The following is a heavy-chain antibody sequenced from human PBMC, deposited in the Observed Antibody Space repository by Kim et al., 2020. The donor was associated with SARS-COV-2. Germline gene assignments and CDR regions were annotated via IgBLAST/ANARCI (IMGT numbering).Heavy chain of an antibody. CDR1: GYTFTTYA. CDR2: ISAYNGNT. D-gene: IGHD6-6*01. J-gene: IGHJ5*02. V-gene: IGHV1-18*01. Sequence: ASVKVSCKASGYTFTTYAINWVRQAPGQGLEWMGWISAYNGNTNYAQKFQGRVTMTTDTSTSTAYMELRSLRSDDTAVYYCVRDQVAVRPGWFDPWGQGTLVTASS. CDR3: VRDQVAVRPGWFDP.